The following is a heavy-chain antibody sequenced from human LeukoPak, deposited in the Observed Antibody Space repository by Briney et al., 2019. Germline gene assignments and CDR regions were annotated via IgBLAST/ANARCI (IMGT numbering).Heavy chain of an antibody. V-gene: IGHV1-18*01. Sequence: ASVKVSCKASGYTFTTYGISWVRQAPGQGLEWMGWISAYSGNTNYAQKLQGRVTMTTDTSTSTAYMELRSLRSDDTAVYYCARDLRLRGDFHYWGQGTLVTVSS. J-gene: IGHJ4*02. CDR1: GYTFTTYG. D-gene: IGHD5-12*01. CDR2: ISAYSGNT. CDR3: ARDLRLRGDFHY.